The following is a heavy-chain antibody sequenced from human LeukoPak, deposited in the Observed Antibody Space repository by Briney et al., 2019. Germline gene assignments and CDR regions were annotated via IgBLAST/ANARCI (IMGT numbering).Heavy chain of an antibody. CDR3: AKGGGRWLVYQLDY. J-gene: IGHJ4*02. V-gene: IGHV3-48*01. Sequence: GGSLRLSCAASGFTFSDHIMNWVRQLPGKRLEWVAYVSGSGSTVYYADSVKGRFTISRDNGKSSLYLQMNSLRAEDTALYYSAKGGGRWLVYQLDYWGQGTLVTVSS. CDR2: VSGSGSTV. CDR1: GFTFSDHI. D-gene: IGHD6-19*01.